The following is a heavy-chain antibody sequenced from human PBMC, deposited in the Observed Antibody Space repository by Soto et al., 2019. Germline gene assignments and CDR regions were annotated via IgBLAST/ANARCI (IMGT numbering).Heavy chain of an antibody. Sequence: QVQLVESGGGVVQPGRSLRLSCAASGFTFSSYGMHWVRQAPGKGLEWVAVIWYDGSNKYYADSVKGRFTISRDNSKNTLYLQMNSLRAEDTAVYYCAREFPVSDSGSYYVERHCEYWGQGTLVTVSS. CDR1: GFTFSSYG. D-gene: IGHD3-10*01. V-gene: IGHV3-33*01. J-gene: IGHJ4*02. CDR2: IWYDGSNK. CDR3: AREFPVSDSGSYYVERHCEY.